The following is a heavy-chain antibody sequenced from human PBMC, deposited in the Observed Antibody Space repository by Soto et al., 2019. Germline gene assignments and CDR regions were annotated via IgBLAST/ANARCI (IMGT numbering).Heavy chain of an antibody. D-gene: IGHD2-21*02. CDR2: IWHDGSNE. CDR3: ARDDVSMVTTFLDY. CDR1: VFPFNNYA. J-gene: IGHJ4*02. Sequence: GXXLXLSXXASVFPFNNYAMHCVRQAPGKGLEWVAVIWHDGSNEHYADSVKGRFRIARDNSNNTLYLQMNSLRGEDTALYYCARDDVSMVTTFLDYWGLGTLVTVSS. V-gene: IGHV3-33*01.